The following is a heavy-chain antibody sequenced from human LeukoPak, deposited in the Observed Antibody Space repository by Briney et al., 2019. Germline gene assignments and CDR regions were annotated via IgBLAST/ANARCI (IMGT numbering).Heavy chain of an antibody. Sequence: GGSLRLSCTASGFTFGDYAMSWVRQAPGKGLEWVSVISGSGDRTYYADSVKGRFTISRDNSKNTLYLQMNSLRAEDTAVYYCAKGSRWLPYFDYWGQGTLVTVSS. CDR2: ISGSGDRT. CDR1: GFTFGDYA. J-gene: IGHJ4*02. V-gene: IGHV3-23*01. D-gene: IGHD6-19*01. CDR3: AKGSRWLPYFDY.